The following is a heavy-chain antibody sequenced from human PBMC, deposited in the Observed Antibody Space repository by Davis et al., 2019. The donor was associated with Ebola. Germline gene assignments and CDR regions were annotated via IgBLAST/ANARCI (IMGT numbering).Heavy chain of an antibody. CDR2: IYYSGST. Sequence: MPSETLSLTCAVYGGSFSGYYWSWIRQPPGKGLEWIGYIYYSGSTNYNPSLKSRVTISVDTSKNQFSLKLSSVTAADTAVYYCAKLSARWELNYWGQGTLVTVSS. J-gene: IGHJ4*02. CDR1: GGSFSGYY. CDR3: AKLSARWELNY. D-gene: IGHD1-26*01. V-gene: IGHV4-59*01.